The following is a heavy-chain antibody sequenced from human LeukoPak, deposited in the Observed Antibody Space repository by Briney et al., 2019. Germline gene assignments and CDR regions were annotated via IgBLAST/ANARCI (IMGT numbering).Heavy chain of an antibody. CDR3: ARGRSMWAVAGFDGWFDP. CDR1: GGSISSSNW. Sequence: SETLSLTCAVSGGSISSSNWWSWVRPPPGKGLEWIGEIYHSGSTNYNPSLKSRVTISVDKSKNQFSLKLSSVTAADTAVYYCARGRSMWAVAGFDGWFDPWGQGTLVTVSS. CDR2: IYHSGST. V-gene: IGHV4-4*02. J-gene: IGHJ5*02. D-gene: IGHD6-19*01.